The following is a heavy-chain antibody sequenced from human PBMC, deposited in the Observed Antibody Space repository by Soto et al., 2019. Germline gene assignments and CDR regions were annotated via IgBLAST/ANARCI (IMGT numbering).Heavy chain of an antibody. CDR3: STYGSGSGWY. J-gene: IGHJ2*01. CDR2: IRSRLYGETI. V-gene: IGHV3-49*03. D-gene: IGHD6-19*01. Sequence: GSLRLPCTGSGFTFGDHGLSWFRQAPGKGLEWVGFIRSRLYGETIQYPASVKDRFTISRDDSKSIAYLQMNSLKAEDTAVYYCSTYGSGSGWY. CDR1: GFTFGDHG.